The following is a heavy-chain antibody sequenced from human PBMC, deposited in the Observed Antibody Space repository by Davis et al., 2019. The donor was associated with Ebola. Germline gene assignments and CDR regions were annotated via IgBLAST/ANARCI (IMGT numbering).Heavy chain of an antibody. J-gene: IGHJ4*02. CDR3: ARGDGYNFWDH. V-gene: IGHV3-23*01. CDR2: ISGSGGNT. D-gene: IGHD5-24*01. CDR1: GFNFNNAW. Sequence: PGGSLRLSCAASGFNFNNAWMSWVRQAPGKGLEWVSAISGSGGNTYYADSVKGRFTISRDISKNTVYLQMNSLRAEDTAVYYCARGDGYNFWDHWGQGILVTVSS.